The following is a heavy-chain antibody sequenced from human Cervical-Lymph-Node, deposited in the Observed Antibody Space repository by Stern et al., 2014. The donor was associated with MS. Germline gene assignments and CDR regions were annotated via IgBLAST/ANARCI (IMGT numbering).Heavy chain of an antibody. D-gene: IGHD3-3*01. Sequence: MQLVESGGGVVQPGRSLRLSCAASGFTFSSYGMHWVRQAPGKGLGWVAVISYDGSNKYYADSVKGRFTISRDNSKNTLYLQMNSLRAEDTAVYYCAKEGRFLEWFPYYYGMDVWGQGTTVTVSS. CDR2: ISYDGSNK. J-gene: IGHJ6*02. CDR3: AKEGRFLEWFPYYYGMDV. V-gene: IGHV3-30*18. CDR1: GFTFSSYG.